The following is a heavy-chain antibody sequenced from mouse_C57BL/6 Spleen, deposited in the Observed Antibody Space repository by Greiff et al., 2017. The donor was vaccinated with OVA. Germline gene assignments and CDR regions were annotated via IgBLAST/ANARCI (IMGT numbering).Heavy chain of an antibody. Sequence: QVQLQQSGAELARPGASVKLSCKASGYTFTSYGISWVKQRTGQGLEWIGEIYPRSGNTYYNEKFKGKATLTADKSSSTAYMELRSLTSEDSAVYFCARGDDYGACAYWGQGTLVTVSA. J-gene: IGHJ3*01. CDR1: GYTFTSYG. CDR2: IYPRSGNT. D-gene: IGHD2-4*01. CDR3: ARGDDYGACAY. V-gene: IGHV1-81*01.